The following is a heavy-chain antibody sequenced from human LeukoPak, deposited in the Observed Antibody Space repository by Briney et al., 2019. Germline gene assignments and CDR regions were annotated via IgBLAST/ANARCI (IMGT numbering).Heavy chain of an antibody. J-gene: IGHJ3*02. CDR1: GFTFTSYA. CDR2: ITGTGGST. Sequence: GGSLRLSCAASGFTFTSYAMSWVRQAPGEGLEWVSAITGTGGSTYYAASVKGRFTVSRDNSKNTLYLQMSSLRAEDTAMYYCAKVRDTRDWYKDAFDIWGQGTRVTVSS. CDR3: AKVRDTRDWYKDAFDI. D-gene: IGHD3/OR15-3a*01. V-gene: IGHV3-23*01.